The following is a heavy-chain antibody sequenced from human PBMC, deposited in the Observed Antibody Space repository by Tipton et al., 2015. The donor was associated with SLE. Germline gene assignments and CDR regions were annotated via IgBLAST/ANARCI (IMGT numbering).Heavy chain of an antibody. D-gene: IGHD6-19*01. CDR2: IYHSGST. CDR3: ARGSSGWYYFDY. V-gene: IGHV4-30-2*01. CDR1: GGSISSGGYS. J-gene: IGHJ4*02. Sequence: TLSLTCAVSGGSISSGGYSWSWIRQPPGKGLEWIGYIYHSGSTYYNPSLKGRVTISVDRSKNQFSLKLSSVTAADTAVYYCARGSSGWYYFDYWGQGTLVTVSS.